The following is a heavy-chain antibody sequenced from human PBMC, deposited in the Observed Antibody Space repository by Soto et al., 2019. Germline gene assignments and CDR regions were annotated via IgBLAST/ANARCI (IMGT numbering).Heavy chain of an antibody. CDR1: GGSISSYY. V-gene: IGHV4-59*01. CDR3: ARDRGTFDP. Sequence: QVQLQESGPGLVKPSETLSLTCTVSGGSISSYYWSWIRQPPGKGLEWIGYIYYSGSTNYNPSLKSRVTISVDTSKNQFSLKLSSVTAADTAVYYCARDRGTFDPWGQGTLVTVSS. CDR2: IYYSGST. J-gene: IGHJ5*02. D-gene: IGHD3-10*01.